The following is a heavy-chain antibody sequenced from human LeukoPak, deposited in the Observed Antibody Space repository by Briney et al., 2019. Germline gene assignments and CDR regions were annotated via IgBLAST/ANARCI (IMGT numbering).Heavy chain of an antibody. CDR1: GYSFTSYW. J-gene: IGHJ5*02. V-gene: IGHV5-51*01. D-gene: IGHD3-3*01. CDR3: ARMAEVYDFWSGYRAYNWFDP. Sequence: GGSLKISCKGSGYSFTSYWIGWVRQMPGKGLEWMGIIYPGDSDTRYSPSFQGQVTISADKSISTAYLQWSSLKASDTAMYYCARMAEVYDFWSGYRAYNWFDPWGQGTLVTVSS. CDR2: IYPGDSDT.